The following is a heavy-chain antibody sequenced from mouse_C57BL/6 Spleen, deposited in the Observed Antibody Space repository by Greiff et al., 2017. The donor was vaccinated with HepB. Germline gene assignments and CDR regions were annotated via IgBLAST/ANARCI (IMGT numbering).Heavy chain of an antibody. D-gene: IGHD2-4*01. CDR2: ISYDGSN. CDR3: ATSYDYYFDY. CDR1: GYSITSGYY. V-gene: IGHV3-6*01. J-gene: IGHJ2*01. Sequence: EVQLQQSGPGLVKPSQSLSLTCSVTGYSITSGYYWNWIRQFPGNKLEWMGYISYDGSNNYNPSLKNRISITRDTSKNQFFLKLNSVTTEDTATYYCATSYDYYFDYWGQGTTLTVSS.